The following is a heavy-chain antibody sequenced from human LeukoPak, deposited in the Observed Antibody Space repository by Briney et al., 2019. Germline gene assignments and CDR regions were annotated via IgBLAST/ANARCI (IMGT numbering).Heavy chain of an antibody. CDR2: IYHSGST. V-gene: IGHV4-30-2*01. CDR1: GGSISSGGYY. CDR3: AREYCSSTSCYWPRWFDP. Sequence: SETLSLTCTVSGGSISSGGYYWSWIRQPPGKGLEWIGYIYHSGSTYYNPSLKSRVTISVDRSKNQFSLKLSSVTAADTAVYYCAREYCSSTSCYWPRWFDPWGQGTLVTVSS. J-gene: IGHJ5*02. D-gene: IGHD2-2*01.